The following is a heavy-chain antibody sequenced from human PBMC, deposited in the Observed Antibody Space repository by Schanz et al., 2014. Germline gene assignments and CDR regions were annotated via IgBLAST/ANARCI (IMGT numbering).Heavy chain of an antibody. CDR3: TRDRGALINHNEDLDL. CDR1: GFTFRGHA. J-gene: IGHJ3*01. Sequence: QVQLVESGGGVVQPGTSLRLSCAASGFTFRGHAMHWVRQAPGQGLEKVAVTSTDGTKTYYAASVRGRFTISRDNSKNTVYLQMNSLRSEATAVYYCTRDRGALINHNEDLDLWGQGTMVSVSS. CDR2: TSTDGTKT. D-gene: IGHD2-8*01. V-gene: IGHV3-30*04.